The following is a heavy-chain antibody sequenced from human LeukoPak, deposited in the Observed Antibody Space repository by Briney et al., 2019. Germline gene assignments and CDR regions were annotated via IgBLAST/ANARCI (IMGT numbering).Heavy chain of an antibody. CDR2: ITWDSGTR. J-gene: IGHJ4*02. CDR1: GFSFEDYA. CDR3: ARGGTAGTFPLHN. Sequence: GRSLRLSCIASGFSFEDYAMHWVRQAPGKGLEWVSGITWDSGTRGYGDSVKGRFTISRDNARNSLYLQMNSLRAEDTAVYYCARGGTAGTFPLHNWGQGTLVTVSS. D-gene: IGHD6-13*01. V-gene: IGHV3-9*01.